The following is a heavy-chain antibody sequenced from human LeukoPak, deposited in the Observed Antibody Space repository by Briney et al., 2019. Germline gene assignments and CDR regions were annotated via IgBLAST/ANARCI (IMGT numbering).Heavy chain of an antibody. CDR3: ARTRYCSGGSCYYYYYYMDV. D-gene: IGHD2-15*01. Sequence: SETLSLTCSVSGGSISSYYWSWIRQPAGKGREWIGRIYTTGNTDYNPSLKSRVTMSVDTSKNQFSLKLSSVTAADTAVYYCARTRYCSGGSCYYYYYYMDVWGKGTTVTVSS. CDR2: IYTTGNT. V-gene: IGHV4-4*07. CDR1: GGSISSYY. J-gene: IGHJ6*03.